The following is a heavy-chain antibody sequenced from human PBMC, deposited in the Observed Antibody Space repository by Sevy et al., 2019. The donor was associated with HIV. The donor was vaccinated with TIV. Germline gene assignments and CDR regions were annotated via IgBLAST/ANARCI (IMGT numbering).Heavy chain of an antibody. CDR1: GYSFTSQW. J-gene: IGHJ3*01. CDR2: IYPDESDI. D-gene: IGHD3-22*01. CDR3: ARHRSSGYYDDAFDL. V-gene: IGHV5-51*01. Sequence: VSVKVSCKGSGYSFTSQWIGWVRQMPGKGLEWMGIIYPDESDIRYSPSFQGQVTISADKSISTAYLQWSSLKASDTAMYYCARHRSSGYYDDAFDLWGQGTMVTVSS.